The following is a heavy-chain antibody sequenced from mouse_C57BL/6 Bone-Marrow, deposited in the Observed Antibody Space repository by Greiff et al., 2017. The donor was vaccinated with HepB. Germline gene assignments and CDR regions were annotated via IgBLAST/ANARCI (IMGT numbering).Heavy chain of an antibody. J-gene: IGHJ3*01. CDR3: ARQGGQGLRTPFAY. V-gene: IGHV5-12*01. Sequence: VQLVESGGGLVQPGGSLKLSCAASGFTFSDYYMYWVRQTPEKRLEWVAYISNGGGSTYYPDTVKGRFTISRDNAKNTLYLQMSRLKSEDTAMYYCARQGGQGLRTPFAYWGQGTLVTVSA. CDR1: GFTFSDYY. D-gene: IGHD1-1*01. CDR2: ISNGGGST.